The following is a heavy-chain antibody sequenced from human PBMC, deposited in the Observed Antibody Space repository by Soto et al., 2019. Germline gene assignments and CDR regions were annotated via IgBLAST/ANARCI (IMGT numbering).Heavy chain of an antibody. Sequence: GGSLRLSCSVSGFTFSNYAMHCVRQAPGKGLEYVSGITSEGDRTWHADSVKDRFTISRDNSKNTLFLQMSSLRVEDTAIYFCVKGNQLLRHYFEFWGPGT. CDR2: ITSEGDRT. V-gene: IGHV3-64D*06. J-gene: IGHJ4*01. CDR3: VKGNQLLRHYFEF. D-gene: IGHD2-15*01. CDR1: GFTFSNYA.